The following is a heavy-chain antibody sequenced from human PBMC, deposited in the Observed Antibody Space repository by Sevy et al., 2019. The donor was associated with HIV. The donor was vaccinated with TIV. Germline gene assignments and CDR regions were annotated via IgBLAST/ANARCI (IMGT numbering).Heavy chain of an antibody. D-gene: IGHD3-10*01. CDR2: ISPYNGKT. V-gene: IGHV1-18*04. CDR1: GYTFSRSF. J-gene: IGHJ4*02. CDR3: AGGRGVAVGAGGYDSDF. Sequence: ASVKVSCMASGYTFSRSFITWVRQAPGQGLEWMGWISPYNGKTNYAQKFQDRVTMTTDTSTNTAYMELRSLRSDDTATSVCAGGRGVAVGAGGYDSDFWGQGTLVTVSS.